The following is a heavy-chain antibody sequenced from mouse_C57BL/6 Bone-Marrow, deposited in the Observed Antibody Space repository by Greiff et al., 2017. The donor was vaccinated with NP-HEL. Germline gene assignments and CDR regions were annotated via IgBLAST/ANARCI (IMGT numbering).Heavy chain of an antibody. CDR1: GYTFTDYN. CDR3: ARSGSSGYLDY. CDR2: INPNNGGT. Sequence: VQLQQSGPELVKPGASVKISCKASGYTFTDYNMDWVKQSHGKSLEWIGDINPNNGGTIYNQKFKGKATLTVDKSSSTAYMELRSLTSEDTAVYYCARSGSSGYLDYWGQGTTLTVSS. V-gene: IGHV1-18*01. J-gene: IGHJ2*01. D-gene: IGHD3-2*02.